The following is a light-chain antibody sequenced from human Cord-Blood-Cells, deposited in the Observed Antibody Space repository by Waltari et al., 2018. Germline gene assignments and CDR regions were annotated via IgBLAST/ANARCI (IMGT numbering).Light chain of an antibody. Sequence: QLVLTQSPSASASLGASVKLTCTLSSRHSSYAIAWHQQQPETGPRYLMKLNSDGSHSKGDGIPDRFSGSSSGAERYLTISSLQSEDEADYYCQTWGTGIPHWVFGGGTKLTVL. CDR1: SRHSSYA. CDR2: LNSDGSH. V-gene: IGLV4-69*01. CDR3: QTWGTGIPHWV. J-gene: IGLJ3*02.